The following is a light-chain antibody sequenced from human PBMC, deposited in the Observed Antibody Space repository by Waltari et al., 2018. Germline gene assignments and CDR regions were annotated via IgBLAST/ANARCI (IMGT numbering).Light chain of an antibody. CDR3: CSYAGSYTYVV. CDR2: DVT. V-gene: IGLV2-11*01. Sequence: QSALTQPRSVSGSPGQSVTISCTGTSSDVGGYNYVSWYQQHPGKAPTLMIFDVTKRPSAVPDRFSGSKSGNTASRASSGLQAEDEADYYCCSYAGSYTYVVFGGGTKLTVL. J-gene: IGLJ2*01. CDR1: SSDVGGYNY.